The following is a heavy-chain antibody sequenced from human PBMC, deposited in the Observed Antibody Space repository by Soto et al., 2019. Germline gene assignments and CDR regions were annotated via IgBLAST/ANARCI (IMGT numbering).Heavy chain of an antibody. CDR3: ASSYGSGYRAFDY. J-gene: IGHJ4*02. CDR2: VNPIVSMS. D-gene: IGHD3-10*01. V-gene: IGHV1-69*02. CDR1: GDTFNFYS. Sequence: QVQLVQSGAEVKRPGSSVKVSCKASGDTFNFYSINWVRQAPGLGLEWMGRVNPIVSMSNYAQKFQGRVTXTXDKXTSTTYMELSSLSSEATAIYYCASSYGSGYRAFDYWGQGALVTVSS.